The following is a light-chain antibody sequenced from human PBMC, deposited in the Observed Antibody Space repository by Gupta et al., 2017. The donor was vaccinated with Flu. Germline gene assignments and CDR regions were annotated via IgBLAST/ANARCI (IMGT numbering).Light chain of an antibody. V-gene: IGLV1-44*01. CDR3: AAWDDSLNAVV. CDR1: ISNIGRNT. Sequence: QSVLTQPPSASGTPGQRVTIPCSGTISNIGRNTVNWYQQLPRTAPKLLIYGNDQGPSGGPDRFSGSKAGTSASLAISGLQSEDEAAYYCAAWDDSLNAVVFGGGTKLTVL. J-gene: IGLJ2*01. CDR2: GND.